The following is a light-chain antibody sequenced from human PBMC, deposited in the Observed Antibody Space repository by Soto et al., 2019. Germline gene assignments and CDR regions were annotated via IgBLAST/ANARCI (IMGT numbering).Light chain of an antibody. V-gene: IGKV3-15*01. J-gene: IGKJ3*01. Sequence: EIVMTQSPATLSVSPGERATLSCRASQSVSNNLAWYQQKSGQAPRLLIYGASTRATGLPARLSGSGSGTEFTLTISSLQSHDFAVYYCHQYNNWPSFGPGTKGHI. CDR1: QSVSNN. CDR2: GAS. CDR3: HQYNNWPS.